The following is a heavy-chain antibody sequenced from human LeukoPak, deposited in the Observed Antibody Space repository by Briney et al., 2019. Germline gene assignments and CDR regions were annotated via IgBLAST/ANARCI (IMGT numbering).Heavy chain of an antibody. J-gene: IGHJ5*02. Sequence: PGGPLRLSCAASGFTFSSYGMHWVRQAPGKGLEWVAAISYDGSSKYYADSVKGRFSVSRDNSKNTLYLQMSSLRPEDTAVYYCARDHQLQNGNWFDPWGQGTLVTVSS. V-gene: IGHV3-30*03. CDR2: ISYDGSSK. D-gene: IGHD2-2*01. CDR3: ARDHQLQNGNWFDP. CDR1: GFTFSSYG.